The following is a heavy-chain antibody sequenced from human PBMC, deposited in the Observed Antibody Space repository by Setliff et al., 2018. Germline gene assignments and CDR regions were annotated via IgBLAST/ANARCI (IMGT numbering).Heavy chain of an antibody. V-gene: IGHV4-59*01. D-gene: IGHD3-22*01. CDR2: IYSSGST. CDR3: ARAAKYDSSSYYGLWLDP. J-gene: IGHJ5*02. CDR1: GGSISSSY. Sequence: SETLSLTCTVSGGSISSSYWSWIRQPPGKGLEWIGYIYSSGSTNHNPSLKSRVTISVDTSKNQFSLKLSSVTAADTAVYYCARAAKYDSSSYYGLWLDPWGQGTLVTVSS.